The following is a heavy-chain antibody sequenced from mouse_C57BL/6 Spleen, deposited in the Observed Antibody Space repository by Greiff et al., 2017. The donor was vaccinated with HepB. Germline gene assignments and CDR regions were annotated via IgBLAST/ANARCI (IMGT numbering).Heavy chain of an antibody. CDR1: GYTFTSYW. D-gene: IGHD2-3*01. Sequence: QVHVKQPGAELVKPGASVKLSCKASGYTFTSYWMHWVKQRPGQGLEWIGMIHPNSGSTNYNEKFKSKATLTVDKSSSTAYMQLSSLTSEDSAVYYCASHDGPWYFDVWGTGTTVTVAS. V-gene: IGHV1-64*01. J-gene: IGHJ1*03. CDR2: IHPNSGST. CDR3: ASHDGPWYFDV.